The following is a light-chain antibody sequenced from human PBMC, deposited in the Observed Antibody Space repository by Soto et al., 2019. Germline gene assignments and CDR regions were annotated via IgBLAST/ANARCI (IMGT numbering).Light chain of an antibody. J-gene: IGLJ1*01. CDR1: SSDVGGYNY. CDR2: EVS. CDR3: SSYTSSSIDYV. V-gene: IGLV2-14*01. Sequence: QSALTQPASVSGSPGQSITISCTGTSSDVGGYNYVSWYQQHPGKAPKLMIYEVSNRPSGVSNLLSGSKSGNTASLIISGLHAEDEADYYCSSYTSSSIDYVFGTGTKLTVL.